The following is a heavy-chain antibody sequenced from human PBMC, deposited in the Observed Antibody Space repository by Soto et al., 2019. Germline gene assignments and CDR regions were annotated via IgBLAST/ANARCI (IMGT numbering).Heavy chain of an antibody. CDR1: GDSVSNSRAA. V-gene: IGHV6-1*01. CDR3: AGGYGLNV. CDR2: TYYSSKWYY. Sequence: SQTLSLTCAISGDSVSNSRAAWNWIRDSPSRGLEWLGRTYYSSKWYYDYAVSVQSRITISPDTSKNQFSLQLCSVTPEDTAVYYCAGGYGLNVWGQGTTVTVSS. J-gene: IGHJ6*02.